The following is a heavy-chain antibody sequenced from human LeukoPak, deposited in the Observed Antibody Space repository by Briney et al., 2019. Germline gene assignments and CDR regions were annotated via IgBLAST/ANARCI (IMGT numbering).Heavy chain of an antibody. CDR2: SGGSGGRT. Sequence: GGSLRLSCAASGFTFSKFGMHWVRQAPGKGLEWVASSGGSGGRTHYADSVKGRFTISRDNSQNTVYLHMNSLRADDTAVYYCAQEHFDTSGYYSRFDNWGQGILVTVSS. CDR1: GFTFSKFG. J-gene: IGHJ4*02. CDR3: AQEHFDTSGYYSRFDN. V-gene: IGHV3-23*01. D-gene: IGHD3-22*01.